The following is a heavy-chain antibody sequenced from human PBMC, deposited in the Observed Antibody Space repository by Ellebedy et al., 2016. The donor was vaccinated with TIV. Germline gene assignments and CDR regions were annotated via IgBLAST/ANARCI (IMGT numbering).Heavy chain of an antibody. D-gene: IGHD6-19*01. V-gene: IGHV3-9*01. CDR3: AKGGSGLGY. CDR2: ISWNSGSI. J-gene: IGHJ4*02. Sequence: GGSLRLXXAASGFTFSSYAMSWVRQAPGKGLEWVSGISWNSGSIGYADSVKGRFTISRDNAKNSLYLQMNSLRAEDTALYYCAKGGSGLGYWGQGTLVTVSS. CDR1: GFTFSSYA.